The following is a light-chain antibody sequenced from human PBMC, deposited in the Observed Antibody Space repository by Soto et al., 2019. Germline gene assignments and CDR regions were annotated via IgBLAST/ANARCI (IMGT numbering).Light chain of an antibody. Sequence: LTPALGTLSLSPGERATLSWRASQCVSSSYLAWYQQRPGQAPRLLIYGASTRATGIPDRFSGSGSGTDFTLTISRLEPEDSAVYYCQQYGSSPATFGQGTRLEIK. CDR1: QCVSSSY. CDR3: QQYGSSPAT. J-gene: IGKJ5*01. V-gene: IGKV3-20*01. CDR2: GAS.